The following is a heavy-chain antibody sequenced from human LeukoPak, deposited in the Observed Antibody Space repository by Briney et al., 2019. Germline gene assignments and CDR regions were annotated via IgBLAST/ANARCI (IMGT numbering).Heavy chain of an antibody. CDR1: GFTFSSYA. V-gene: IGHV3-30-3*01. J-gene: IGHJ6*02. CDR2: ISYDGSNK. D-gene: IGHD2-2*01. CDR3: ARDSVVVPGAIRQPLGMDV. Sequence: GGSLRLSCAASGFTFSSYAMHWVRQAPGKGLEWVAVISYDGSNKYYADSVKGRFTISRDNSKNTLYLQMNSLRAEDTAVYYCARDSVVVPGAIRQPLGMDVWGQGTTVTVSS.